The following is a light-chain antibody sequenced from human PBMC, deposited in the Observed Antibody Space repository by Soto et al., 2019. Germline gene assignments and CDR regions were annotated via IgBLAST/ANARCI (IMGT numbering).Light chain of an antibody. CDR1: QSVSSN. CDR2: GAS. CDR3: QQYNNWHPYT. Sequence: EIVMTQSPATLSVSPGERATLSCRASQSVSSNLAWYQQKPGQDPRLLIYGASTRATGIPARFSGSGSGTEFTLTISSLQSEDFAVYYCQQYNNWHPYTFGQGTKLEIK. V-gene: IGKV3-15*01. J-gene: IGKJ2*01.